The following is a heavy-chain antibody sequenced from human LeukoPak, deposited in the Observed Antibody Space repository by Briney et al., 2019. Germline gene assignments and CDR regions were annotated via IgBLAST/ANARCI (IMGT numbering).Heavy chain of an antibody. D-gene: IGHD3-10*01. V-gene: IGHV4-61*02. CDR1: GGSISSGSYY. CDR3: ARGTYYYGSGRNNWFDP. CDR2: IYTSGST. J-gene: IGHJ5*02. Sequence: PSETLSLTCTVSGGSISSGSYYWSWIRQPAGKGLEWIGRIYTSGSTNYNPSLKSRVTISVDTSKNQFSLKLSSVTAADTAVYYCARGTYYYGSGRNNWFDPWGQGTLVTVSS.